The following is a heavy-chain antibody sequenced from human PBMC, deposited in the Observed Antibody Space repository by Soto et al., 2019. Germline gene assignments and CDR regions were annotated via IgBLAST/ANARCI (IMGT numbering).Heavy chain of an antibody. V-gene: IGHV1-18*01. CDR2: ISAYNGNT. Sequence: ASVKVSCKASGYTFTSYGISWVRQAPGQGLEWMGWISAYNGNTNYAQKPQGRVTMTTDTSTSTAYMELSRLTSDATAVYYCARDYHDSSSVCHDYWGQGTLVTASS. CDR3: ARDYHDSSSVCHDY. J-gene: IGHJ4*02. D-gene: IGHD6-6*01. CDR1: GYTFTSYG.